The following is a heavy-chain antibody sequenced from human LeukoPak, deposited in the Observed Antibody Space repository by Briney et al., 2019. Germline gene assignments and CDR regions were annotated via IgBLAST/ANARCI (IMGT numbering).Heavy chain of an antibody. V-gene: IGHV1-69*13. CDR1: GGTFSSYA. Sequence: SVKVSCKASGGTFSSYAISWVRQAPGQGLEWMGGIIPIFGTANYAQKFQGRVTITADESTSTAYMELSSLRSEDTAVYYCARTGWHLPTTNYYGMDVWGQGTTVTVS. D-gene: IGHD6-19*01. CDR3: ARTGWHLPTTNYYGMDV. J-gene: IGHJ6*02. CDR2: IIPIFGTA.